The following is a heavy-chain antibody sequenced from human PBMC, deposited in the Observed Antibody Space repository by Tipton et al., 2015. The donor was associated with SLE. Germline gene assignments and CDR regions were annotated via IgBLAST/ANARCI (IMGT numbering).Heavy chain of an antibody. CDR3: ARSPPGYALWIGMDV. CDR2: IGEGGVTT. V-gene: IGHV3-23*01. J-gene: IGHJ6*02. Sequence: GSLRLSCAASGFTFDDYAMHWVRQAPGKGLEWVSSIGEGGVTTDYADSVKGRFTISRDNSKNTLYLQMNSLRAEDTAVYYCARSPPGYALWIGMDVWGQGTTVIVSS. D-gene: IGHD3-3*01. CDR1: GFTFDDYA.